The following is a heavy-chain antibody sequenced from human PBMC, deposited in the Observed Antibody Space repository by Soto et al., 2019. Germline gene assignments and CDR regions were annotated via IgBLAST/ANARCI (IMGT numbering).Heavy chain of an antibody. D-gene: IGHD3-3*01. V-gene: IGHV4-59*12. Sequence: SETLSLTCTVSGGSISSSYWSWIRQPPGKGLEWIGYIYDSGSTYYNSSLKSRVTISVDTSKNQFSLKLSSVTAADTAVYYCARDLGYDFWSGMYYYYGMDVCGQGTAVTVS. CDR2: IYDSGST. CDR1: GGSISSSY. CDR3: ARDLGYDFWSGMYYYYGMDV. J-gene: IGHJ6*02.